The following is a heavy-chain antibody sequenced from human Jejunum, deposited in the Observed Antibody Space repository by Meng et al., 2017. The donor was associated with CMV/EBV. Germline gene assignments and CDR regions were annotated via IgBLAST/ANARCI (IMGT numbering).Heavy chain of an antibody. CDR2: ISNSGSAI. CDR3: VRDTAMIPY. J-gene: IGHJ4*02. CDR1: GFTFNNYE. Sequence: LSCAASGFTFNNYEFNWVRQAPGKGLEWVSFISNSGSAIKYADSVQGRFTISRDNAKNSLYLQMNSLRAEDTAVYYCVRDTAMIPYWGQGTLVTVSS. V-gene: IGHV3-48*03. D-gene: IGHD2-2*01.